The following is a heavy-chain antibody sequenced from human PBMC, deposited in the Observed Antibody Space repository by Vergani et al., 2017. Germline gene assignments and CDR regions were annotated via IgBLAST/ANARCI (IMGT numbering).Heavy chain of an antibody. CDR1: GYTFTSYG. J-gene: IGHJ4*02. D-gene: IGHD3-9*01. CDR2: ISAYNGNT. CDR3: ARLPSISIS. Sequence: QVQLVQSGAEVKKPGASVKVSCKASGYTFTSYGISWVRQAPGQGLEWMGWISAYNGNTKYSQKFQGRVTITRDTSASTAYMELSSLRSEDTAVYYCARLPSISISWGQGTLVTVSS. V-gene: IGHV1-18*04.